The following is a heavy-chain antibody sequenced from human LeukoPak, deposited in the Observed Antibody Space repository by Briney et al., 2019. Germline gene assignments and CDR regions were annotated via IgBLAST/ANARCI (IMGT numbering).Heavy chain of an antibody. CDR2: IYYSGST. CDR3: ASIVLMVYAIDY. J-gene: IGHJ4*02. D-gene: IGHD2-8*01. CDR1: GGSISSGDYY. Sequence: KSSETLSLTCTVSGGSISSGDYYWSWIRQPPGKGLEWIGYIYYSGSTYYNLSLKSRVTISVDTSKNQFSLKLSSVTAADTAVYYCASIVLMVYAIDYWGQGTLVTVSS. V-gene: IGHV4-30-4*01.